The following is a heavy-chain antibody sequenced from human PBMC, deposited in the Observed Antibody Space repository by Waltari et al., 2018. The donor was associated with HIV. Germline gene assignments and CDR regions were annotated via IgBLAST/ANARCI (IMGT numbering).Heavy chain of an antibody. CDR2: ISDRGST. CDR1: GGSISSGGYY. J-gene: IGHJ5*02. V-gene: IGHV4-31*03. D-gene: IGHD3-10*01. Sequence: QVQLQESGPGLVKPSQTLSLTCTVSGGSISSGGYYWSWIRQHPGKGLEWIACISDRGSTYYNSSLKSRVVISVDKSKNQFSLKLSSVTAADTAVYYCARIFGESYSWFDPWGQGTLVTVSS. CDR3: ARIFGESYSWFDP.